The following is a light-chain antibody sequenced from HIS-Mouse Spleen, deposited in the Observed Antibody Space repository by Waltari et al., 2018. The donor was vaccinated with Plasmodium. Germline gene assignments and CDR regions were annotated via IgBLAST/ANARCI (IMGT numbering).Light chain of an antibody. CDR3: CSYAGSYTYV. J-gene: IGLJ1*01. CDR1: SSDVGGYNY. V-gene: IGLV2-11*01. CDR2: DVS. Sequence: QSALTHPRSVSGSPGQSVTISCTGTSSDVGGYNYVSWTQQHPGKAPKLMIYDVSKRPSGVPDRFSGSKSGNTASLTSSVLQAEDEADYYCCSYAGSYTYVFGTGTKVTVL.